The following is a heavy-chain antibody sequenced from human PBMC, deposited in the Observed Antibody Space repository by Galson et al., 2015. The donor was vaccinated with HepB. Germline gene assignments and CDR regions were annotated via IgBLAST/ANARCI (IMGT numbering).Heavy chain of an antibody. Sequence: SLRLSCAASRFTFSSYGMHWVRQAPGKGLEWVALISHGGDKKYYAESVKGRFSISRDNSENTLYLQMNSLRAEDTAVYYCAKDREAYCGSGYCWEFAFDYWGQGTLVTVSS. CDR2: ISHGGDKK. V-gene: IGHV3-30*18. CDR1: RFTFSSYG. D-gene: IGHD2-21*01. CDR3: AKDREAYCGSGYCWEFAFDY. J-gene: IGHJ4*02.